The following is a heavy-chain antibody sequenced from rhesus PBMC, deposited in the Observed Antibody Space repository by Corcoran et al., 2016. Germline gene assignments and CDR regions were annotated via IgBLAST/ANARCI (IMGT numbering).Heavy chain of an antibody. J-gene: IGHJ4*01. CDR2: ISWSGGST. D-gene: IGHD3-28*01. Sequence: EVQLVESGGGVVQPGGSLRLSCAASGFTFDDYAMHWVRQAPGKGLEWVSGISWSGGSTYYADSVKGQVTISRDNAKNSLYLQMGSLKAEDTALYYCARAKHYYDSGYYTGYFDYWGQGVLVTVSS. CDR1: GFTFDDYA. CDR3: ARAKHYYDSGYYTGYFDY. V-gene: IGHV3-201*01.